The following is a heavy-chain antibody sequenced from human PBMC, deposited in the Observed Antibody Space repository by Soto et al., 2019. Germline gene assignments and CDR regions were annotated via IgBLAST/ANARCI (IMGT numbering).Heavy chain of an antibody. D-gene: IGHD3-9*01. V-gene: IGHV3-53*01. J-gene: IGHJ4*02. Sequence: GGSLRLSCAASGFSVTNNYMTWVRQAPGKGLECVSVIYAGGNTYYPDSVKGRFTISSDNSKNTLFLQMNNLRAEDTAVYYCARVTTFYDILTSSYALNYFDYWGQGXRVTVSS. CDR2: IYAGGNT. CDR1: GFSVTNNY. CDR3: ARVTTFYDILTSSYALNYFDY.